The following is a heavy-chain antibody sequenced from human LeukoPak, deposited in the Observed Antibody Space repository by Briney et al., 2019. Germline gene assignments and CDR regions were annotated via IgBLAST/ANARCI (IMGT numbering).Heavy chain of an antibody. D-gene: IGHD6-13*01. CDR2: INHSGST. CDR3: ARLSTSIAAAGTFDY. J-gene: IGHJ4*02. V-gene: IGHV4-34*01. CDR1: GGSFSGYY. Sequence: SETLSLTCAVYGGSFSGYYWSWIRQPPGKGLEWIGEINHSGSTNYNPSLKSRVTISVDTSKNQFSLKLSSVTAADTAVYYCARLSTSIAAAGTFDYWGQGTLVTVSS.